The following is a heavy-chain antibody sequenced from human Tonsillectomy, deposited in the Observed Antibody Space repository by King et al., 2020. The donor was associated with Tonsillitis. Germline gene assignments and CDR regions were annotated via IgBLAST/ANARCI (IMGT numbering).Heavy chain of an antibody. CDR2: ISRDGSSE. CDR1: GFAFSSVS. D-gene: IGHD2/OR15-2a*01. V-gene: IGHV3-30*04. CDR3: ASNIIDAGDTNFDY. J-gene: IGHJ4*02. Sequence: VQLVESGGGVVQPGKSLRLSCAASGFAFSSVSIHWVRQAPGKGLEWVAMISRDGSSEYYADSVKGRFTISRDNSKNTLYLQMNTLTSADAAVYYCASNIIDAGDTNFDYWGQGTLVTVSS.